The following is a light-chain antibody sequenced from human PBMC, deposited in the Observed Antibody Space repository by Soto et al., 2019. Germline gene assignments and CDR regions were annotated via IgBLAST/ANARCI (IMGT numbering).Light chain of an antibody. CDR3: YQYGSTPPT. J-gene: IGKJ1*01. CDR2: GAS. V-gene: IGKV3-20*01. CDR1: QSVNNF. Sequence: VLTQSPATLSLSPWYRCTLSCMASQSVNNFLAWYQQKPGQAPRLLIYGASTRATGIPDRFSGSGSGTDFALTISRLEPEDFVVFYCYQYGSTPPTFGQGTKVDIK.